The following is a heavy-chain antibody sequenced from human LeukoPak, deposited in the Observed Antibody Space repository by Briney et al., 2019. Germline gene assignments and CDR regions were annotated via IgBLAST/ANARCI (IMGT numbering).Heavy chain of an antibody. D-gene: IGHD3-3*01. CDR1: GFTFSSYA. V-gene: IGHV3-23*01. J-gene: IGHJ4*02. Sequence: PGGSLRLSCAASGFTFSSYAMSWVRQAPGKGLERVSAISGSGGSTYYADSVKGRFTISRDNSKNTLYLQMNSLRAEDTAVYYCAKDPAIFGVVMPFDYWGQGTLVTVSS. CDR3: AKDPAIFGVVMPFDY. CDR2: ISGSGGST.